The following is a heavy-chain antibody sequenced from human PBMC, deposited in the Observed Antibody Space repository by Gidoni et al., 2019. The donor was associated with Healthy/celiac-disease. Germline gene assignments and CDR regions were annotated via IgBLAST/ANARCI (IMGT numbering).Heavy chain of an antibody. J-gene: IGHJ4*02. CDR1: GYRFTSYW. Sequence: EVQLVQSGAEVKKPGASLKISCKGSGYRFTSYWIGWVRQMPGKGLEWMGIIYPGDSDTRYSPSVQGQVTISADKSISTAYLQWSSLKASDTDMYYCARVEPGYYDRKTLDYWGQGTLVTVSS. CDR3: ARVEPGYYDRKTLDY. V-gene: IGHV5-51*01. CDR2: IYPGDSDT. D-gene: IGHD3-22*01.